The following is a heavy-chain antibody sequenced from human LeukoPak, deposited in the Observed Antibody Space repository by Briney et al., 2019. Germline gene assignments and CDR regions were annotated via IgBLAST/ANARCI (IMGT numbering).Heavy chain of an antibody. D-gene: IGHD1/OR15-1a*01. V-gene: IGHV1-2*02. CDR3: VREEQYNMYFDY. CDR1: GYTLTDKY. Sequence: ASVKVSCKASGYTLTDKYLHWVRQAPGQGLEWMGWINPNNGDTTYAQKFQGRVTMTRDTSISTAYMELSRLTSDDTAVYYCVREEQYNMYFDYWGQGTLVTVSS. CDR2: INPNNGDT. J-gene: IGHJ4*02.